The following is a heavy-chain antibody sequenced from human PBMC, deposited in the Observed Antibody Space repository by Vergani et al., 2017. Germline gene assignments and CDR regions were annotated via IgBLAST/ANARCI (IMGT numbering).Heavy chain of an antibody. J-gene: IGHJ4*02. CDR3: ARSVSAAELDY. V-gene: IGHV4-61*10. D-gene: IGHD6-13*01. Sequence: QVQLQESGPGLVKPSETLSLTCTVSGGSVSSGSYYWSWIRQPAGNGLEWIGDIYYSGSTNYTPSLKSRVTISVDTSKNQFALKLSSVTAADTAVYYCARSVSAAELDYWGQGTLVTVSS. CDR1: GGSVSSGSYY. CDR2: IYYSGST.